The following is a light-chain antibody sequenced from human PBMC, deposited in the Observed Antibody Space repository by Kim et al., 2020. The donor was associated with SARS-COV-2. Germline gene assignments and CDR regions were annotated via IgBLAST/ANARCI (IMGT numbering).Light chain of an antibody. Sequence: GQSVTISCTGTNTDIGTSNYVSWYQQHPGKVPQVLIYDVPKRPSGAPDRFSGSKSGNTASLTISGLQAEDEATYYCCSHTGGNSWLFGGGTQLTVL. CDR2: DVP. J-gene: IGLJ2*01. CDR1: NTDIGTSNY. V-gene: IGLV2-11*03. CDR3: CSHTGGNSWL.